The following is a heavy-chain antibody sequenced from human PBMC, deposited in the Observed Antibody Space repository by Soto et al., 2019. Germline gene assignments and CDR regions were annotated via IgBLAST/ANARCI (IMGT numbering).Heavy chain of an antibody. Sequence: SETLSLTCTVSGGSISSGDYYWRWIRQPPGKGLEWIGYIYYSGSTYYNPSLKSRVTISVDTSKNQFSLKLSSVTAADTAVYYCARYCSGGSCYHWFDPWGQGTLVTVSS. CDR2: IYYSGST. CDR3: ARYCSGGSCYHWFDP. CDR1: GGSISSGDYY. V-gene: IGHV4-30-4*01. D-gene: IGHD2-15*01. J-gene: IGHJ5*02.